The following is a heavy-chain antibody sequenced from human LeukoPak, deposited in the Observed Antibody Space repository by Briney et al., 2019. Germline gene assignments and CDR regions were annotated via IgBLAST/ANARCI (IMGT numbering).Heavy chain of an antibody. D-gene: IGHD1-26*01. Sequence: EASVKVSCKASGYTFTGYYMHWVRQAPGQGLEWMGWINPNSGGTNCAQKFQGRVTMTRDTSISTAYMELSRLRSDDTAVYYCARVGPSGSYYEYWGQGTLVTVSS. CDR1: GYTFTGYY. J-gene: IGHJ4*02. V-gene: IGHV1-2*02. CDR2: INPNSGGT. CDR3: ARVGPSGSYYEY.